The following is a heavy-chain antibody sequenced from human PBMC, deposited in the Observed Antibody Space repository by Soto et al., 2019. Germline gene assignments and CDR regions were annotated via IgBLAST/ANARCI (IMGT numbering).Heavy chain of an antibody. D-gene: IGHD5-18*01. J-gene: IGHJ4*02. CDR2: IKKNADGGTT. Sequence: PGGSLRLSCAASGFTFNNAWMSWVRQAPGKGLELVGRIKKNADGGTTDYAAPVEGRFTISRDDSKNTLFLQMNSLRPEDIAVYYCTTNPVGYRYFDYWGQGTLVTVSS. CDR1: GFTFNNAW. V-gene: IGHV3-15*01. CDR3: TTNPVGYRYFDY.